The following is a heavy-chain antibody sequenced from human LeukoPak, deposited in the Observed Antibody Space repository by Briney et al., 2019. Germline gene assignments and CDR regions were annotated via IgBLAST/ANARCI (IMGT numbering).Heavy chain of an antibody. Sequence: GGSLRLSCAASGFTVSSNYMSWVRQAPGKGLEWVSVIYSGGSTYYADSVKGRFTISRDNSKNTLYLQMNSLRAEDTAVYYCARDLGSSWYGDDAFDIWGQGTMVTVSS. CDR1: GFTVSSNY. CDR3: ARDLGSSWYGDDAFDI. J-gene: IGHJ3*02. V-gene: IGHV3-53*01. D-gene: IGHD6-13*01. CDR2: IYSGGST.